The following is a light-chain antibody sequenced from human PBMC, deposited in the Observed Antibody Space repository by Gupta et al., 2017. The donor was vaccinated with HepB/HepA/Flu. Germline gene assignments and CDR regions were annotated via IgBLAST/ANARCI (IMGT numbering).Light chain of an antibody. Sequence: AWFQQKPGNAPKLLIFGVSTLQSGVPSRFSGSGSGTDFTLTISRLQSEDFATYYCQQYYSYPPTFGQGTKLEIK. V-gene: IGKV1-8*01. J-gene: IGKJ2*01. CDR3: QQYYSYPPT. CDR2: GVS.